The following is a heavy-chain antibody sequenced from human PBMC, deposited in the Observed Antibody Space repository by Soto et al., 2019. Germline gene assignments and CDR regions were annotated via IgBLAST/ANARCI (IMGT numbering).Heavy chain of an antibody. CDR2: INPSGGHT. Sequence: QVQLMQSGAEVKKPGASVKVSCKASGNTFTNYYIHWVRQAPGQGLEWMGTINPSGGHTTYAQKFLGRVTMTRDPSTSTLYMELTSLRSEYTAVYYCARGGHVVVVTAAFDYWGQGTLVTVSS. D-gene: IGHD2-21*02. V-gene: IGHV1-46*01. J-gene: IGHJ4*02. CDR1: GNTFTNYY. CDR3: ARGGHVVVVTAAFDY.